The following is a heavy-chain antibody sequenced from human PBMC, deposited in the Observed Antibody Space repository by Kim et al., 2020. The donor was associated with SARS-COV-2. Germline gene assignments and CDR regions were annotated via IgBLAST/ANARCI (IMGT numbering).Heavy chain of an antibody. CDR2: IYYSGST. J-gene: IGHJ6*02. V-gene: IGHV4-59*01. CDR3: ARVYQNSLINFWSGYYLSLFAHGMDV. D-gene: IGHD3-3*01. Sequence: SETLSLTCTVSGGSISSYYWSWIRQPPGKGLEWIGYIYYSGSTNYNLSLKSRVTISVDTSKNQFSLKLSSVTAADTAVYYCARVYQNSLINFWSGYYLSLFAHGMDVWGQGTTVTVSS. CDR1: GGSISSYY.